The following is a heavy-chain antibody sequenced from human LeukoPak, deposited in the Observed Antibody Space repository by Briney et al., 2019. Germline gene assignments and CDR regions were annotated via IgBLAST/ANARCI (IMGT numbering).Heavy chain of an antibody. Sequence: SETLSLTCAVSGYSISSGYYRGWIRQPPGEGLEWIGSIYHSGSTYYNPSLKSRVTISVDTSKNQFSLKLSSVTAADTAVYYCARRVVSASFDYWGQGTLVTVSS. CDR2: IYHSGST. D-gene: IGHD4-23*01. J-gene: IGHJ4*02. CDR1: GYSISSGYY. CDR3: ARRVVSASFDY. V-gene: IGHV4-38-2*01.